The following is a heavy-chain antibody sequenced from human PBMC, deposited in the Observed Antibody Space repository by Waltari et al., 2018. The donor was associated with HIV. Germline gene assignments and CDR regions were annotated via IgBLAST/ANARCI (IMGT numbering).Heavy chain of an antibody. V-gene: IGHV1-2*02. CDR3: ARDPRPGFGVLRGMDV. CDR2: INPNSGST. J-gene: IGHJ6*02. Sequence: QVQLVQSGADVKKPGASVKVSCQASGSTFTAYFLPWVRQAPGQGLEWMGWINPNSGSTAYAQKFQGRVTMTRDTSISTVYMDLSRLRSDDTAVYFCARDPRPGFGVLRGMDVWGQGTTVTVSS. D-gene: IGHD3-3*01. CDR1: GSTFTAYF.